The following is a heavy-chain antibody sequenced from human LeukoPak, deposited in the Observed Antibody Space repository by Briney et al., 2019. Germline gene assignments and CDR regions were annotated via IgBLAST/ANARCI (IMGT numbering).Heavy chain of an antibody. CDR2: MNPNSGNT. CDR3: ARGRGIVGATWYY. J-gene: IGHJ4*02. Sequence: ASVKVSCKASGYTFTSYDINWVRQATGQGLEWMGWMNPNSGNTGYAQKFQGRVTMTRNTSISTAYRELSSLRSENPAVYYCARGRGIVGATWYYWGQGPLVTVS. V-gene: IGHV1-8*01. D-gene: IGHD1-26*01. CDR1: GYTFTSYD.